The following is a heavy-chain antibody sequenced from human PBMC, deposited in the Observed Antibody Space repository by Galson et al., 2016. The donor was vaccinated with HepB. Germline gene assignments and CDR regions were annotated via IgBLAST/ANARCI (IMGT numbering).Heavy chain of an antibody. J-gene: IGHJ5*02. CDR2: ISSSSSYI. CDR1: GFTFSTYT. D-gene: IGHD3-3*01. Sequence: SLRLSWEGSGFTFSTYTMNWVRQAPGKGLEWVSSISSSSSYIYYADSVKGRFTISRDNAKNSLYLQMNSLRAEDTAVYYCARDRGRSNWFDPWLKGTLVPVSS. V-gene: IGHV3-21*01. CDR3: ARDRGRSNWFDP.